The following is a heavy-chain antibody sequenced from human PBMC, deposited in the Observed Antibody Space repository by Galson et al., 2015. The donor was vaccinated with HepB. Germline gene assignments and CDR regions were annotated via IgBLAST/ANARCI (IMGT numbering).Heavy chain of an antibody. V-gene: IGHV3-23*01. CDR3: AKEGESSIAVAGEFDY. D-gene: IGHD6-19*01. CDR2: ISGSGGST. J-gene: IGHJ4*02. CDR1: GFTFSSYA. Sequence: SLRLSCAASGFTFSSYAMSWVRQAPGKGLEWVSAISGSGGSTYYADSVKGRFTISRDNSKNTLYLQMNSLRAEDTAVYYCAKEGESSIAVAGEFDYWGQGTLVTVSS.